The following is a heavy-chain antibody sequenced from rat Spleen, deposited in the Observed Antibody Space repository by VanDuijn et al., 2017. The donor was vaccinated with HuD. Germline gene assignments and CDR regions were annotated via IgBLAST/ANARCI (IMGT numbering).Heavy chain of an antibody. J-gene: IGHJ3*01. CDR2: IIYDGSRT. V-gene: IGHV5S10*01. CDR1: GFTFSDYA. D-gene: IGHD1-9*01. CDR3: ATHTTGIPLFAY. Sequence: EVQLVESGGGFVQPGRSLKLSCAASGFTFSDYAMAWVRQAPKKGLEWVATIIYDGSRTYYRDSVKGRFTISRDNAKSTLYLQMDSLRSEDTATYYCATHTTGIPLFAYWGQGTLVTVSS.